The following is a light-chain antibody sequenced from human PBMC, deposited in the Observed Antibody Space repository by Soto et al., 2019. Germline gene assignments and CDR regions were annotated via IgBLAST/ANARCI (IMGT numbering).Light chain of an antibody. Sequence: EVVLTQSPATLSLSPGERATLSCRASQSVSSYLAWYKQKPGQAPRLLIYDASNRATGIQARFSGSGSGTDFTLTISSLEPEDSAVYYCQQRPSWTFGQGTKVEIK. J-gene: IGKJ1*01. V-gene: IGKV3-11*01. CDR2: DAS. CDR3: QQRPSWT. CDR1: QSVSSY.